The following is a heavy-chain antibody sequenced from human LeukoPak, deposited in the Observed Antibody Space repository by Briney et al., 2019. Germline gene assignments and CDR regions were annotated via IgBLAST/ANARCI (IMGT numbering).Heavy chain of an antibody. Sequence: GASVKVSCKTSGYTFTDFGINWVRHAPGQGLEWLGWITPYNGNTNHLQNLQGRITMTTDTSTSTAYLELRSLTSDDTAVYYCTRDLGQVVAGTAFDMWGQGIMVIVSS. V-gene: IGHV1-18*01. J-gene: IGHJ3*02. D-gene: IGHD6-19*01. CDR1: GYTFTDFG. CDR3: TRDLGQVVAGTAFDM. CDR2: ITPYNGNT.